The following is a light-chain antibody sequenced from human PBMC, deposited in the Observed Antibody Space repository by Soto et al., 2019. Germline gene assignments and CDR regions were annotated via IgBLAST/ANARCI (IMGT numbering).Light chain of an antibody. CDR1: SSDVGAYNY. CDR2: EVS. Sequence: QSALTQPASVSGSPGQSITISCTGTSSDVGAYNYVSWYQRHPGKAPKLMIYEVSNRPSGVSNRFSGSKSGNTASLTISGLQDADEADYYCSSYTSSSTLVVFGGGTKLTVL. CDR3: SSYTSSSTLVV. J-gene: IGLJ2*01. V-gene: IGLV2-14*01.